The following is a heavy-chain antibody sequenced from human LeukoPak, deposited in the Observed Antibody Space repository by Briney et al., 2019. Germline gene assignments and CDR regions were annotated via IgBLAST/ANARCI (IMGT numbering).Heavy chain of an antibody. D-gene: IGHD6-19*01. V-gene: IGHV3-30*18. CDR3: AKFYRGAVAVDY. J-gene: IGHJ4*02. CDR1: GFTFSSYG. Sequence: GRSLRLSCAASGFTFSSYGMHWVRQAPGKGLEWVAVISYDGSNKYYADSVKGRFTISRDNSKNTLYLQMNSLRAEDTAVYYCAKFYRGAVAVDYWGQGTLVTVSS. CDR2: ISYDGSNK.